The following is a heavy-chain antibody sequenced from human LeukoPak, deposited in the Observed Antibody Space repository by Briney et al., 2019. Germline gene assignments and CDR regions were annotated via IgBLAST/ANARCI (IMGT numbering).Heavy chain of an antibody. J-gene: IGHJ5*02. D-gene: IGHD3-10*01. CDR1: GYTFTSYA. CDR2: INTDTGNS. V-gene: IGHV7-4-1*02. Sequence: GASVKVSCKASGYTFTSYAINWVRQAPGQGLEWMGWINTDTGNSTFVQDFTGRFVFSLETSVSTAYLQINNLKAEDTAVYYCARARIIALRGITNMGFDPWGQGTLVTVSS. CDR3: ARARIIALRGITNMGFDP.